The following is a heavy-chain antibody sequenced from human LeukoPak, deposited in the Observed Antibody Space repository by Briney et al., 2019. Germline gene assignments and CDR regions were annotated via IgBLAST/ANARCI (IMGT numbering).Heavy chain of an antibody. Sequence: GGSLRLSCAASRFTFSDHYMDWVRQAPGKGLEWVGRTRNKANSYSTEYAASVKGRFTISRDGSKNSLYLQMNSLKTEDTAVYYCARVKLERREFDYWGQGTLVTVSS. CDR3: ARVKLERREFDY. D-gene: IGHD1-1*01. V-gene: IGHV3-72*01. CDR2: TRNKANSYST. J-gene: IGHJ4*02. CDR1: RFTFSDHY.